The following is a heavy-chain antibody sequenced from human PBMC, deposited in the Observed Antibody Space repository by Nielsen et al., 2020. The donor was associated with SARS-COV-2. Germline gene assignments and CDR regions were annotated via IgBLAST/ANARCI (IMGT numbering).Heavy chain of an antibody. D-gene: IGHD2-8*01. CDR1: GFTFSSYG. V-gene: IGHV3-30*18. Sequence: GGSLRLSCAASGFTFSSYGMHWVRQAPGKGLEWVAVISYDGSNKYYADSVKDRFTISRDNSKNTLYLQMNSLRTEDTAVYYCAKDRGMVTSYYYYGMDVWGQGTTVTVSS. CDR3: AKDRGMVTSYYYYGMDV. CDR2: ISYDGSNK. J-gene: IGHJ6*02.